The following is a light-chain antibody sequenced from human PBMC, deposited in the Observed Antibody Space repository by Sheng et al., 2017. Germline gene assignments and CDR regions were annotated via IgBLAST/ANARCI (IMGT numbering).Light chain of an antibody. CDR1: QDIRND. Sequence: AIQMTQSPSSLSASVGDRVTITCRASQDIRNDLGWYQHKPGKAPKLLVFAVSNLQSGVPSRFSGSGSGADFTLTISSLRPEDSATYYCLQDYTYPWTFGRGTKVEV. V-gene: IGKV1-6*01. CDR3: LQDYTYPWT. J-gene: IGKJ1*01. CDR2: AVS.